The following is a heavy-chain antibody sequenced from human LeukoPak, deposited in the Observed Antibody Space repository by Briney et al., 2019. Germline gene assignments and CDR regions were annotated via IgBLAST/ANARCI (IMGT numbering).Heavy chain of an antibody. CDR1: GFTFSSYA. V-gene: IGHV3-23*01. CDR2: ISGSGGST. J-gene: IGHJ4*02. Sequence: GGSLRLSCAASGFTFSSYAMSWVRQVPGKGLEWVSAISGSGGSTYYADSVKGRFTISRDNSKNTLYLQMNSLRAEDTAIYYCAKKLLTVTTWGFDYWGQGTLVTVSS. D-gene: IGHD4-11*01. CDR3: AKKLLTVTTWGFDY.